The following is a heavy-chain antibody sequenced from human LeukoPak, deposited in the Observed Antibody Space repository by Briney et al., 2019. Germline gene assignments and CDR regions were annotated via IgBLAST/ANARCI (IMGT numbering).Heavy chain of an antibody. CDR1: GFTFSSYW. V-gene: IGHV3-7*03. Sequence: GGSLRLSCAASGFTFSSYWMNWARQAPGKGLEWVASINHNGNVNYYVDSVKGRFTISRDNAKNSLYLQMSNLRAEDTAVYSCARAVAAADSYWGRGTLVTVSS. CDR3: ARAVAAADSY. J-gene: IGHJ4*02. D-gene: IGHD6-13*01. CDR2: INHNGNVN.